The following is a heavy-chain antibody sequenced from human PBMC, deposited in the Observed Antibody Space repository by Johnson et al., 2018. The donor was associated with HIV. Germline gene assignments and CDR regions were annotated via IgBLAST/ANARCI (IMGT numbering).Heavy chain of an antibody. V-gene: IGHV3-30*14. D-gene: IGHD1-1*01. CDR2: ISYDGSNK. Sequence: QMLLVESGGGVVQPGRSLRLSCAASGFTFSSYAMHWVRQAPGKGLEWVAVISYDGSNKYYADSVKGRFTISRDNFKNTLFLQMNSLRVEDTAVYYCARAYNYPIWGQGTMLTVSS. CDR3: ARAYNYPI. J-gene: IGHJ3*02. CDR1: GFTFSSYA.